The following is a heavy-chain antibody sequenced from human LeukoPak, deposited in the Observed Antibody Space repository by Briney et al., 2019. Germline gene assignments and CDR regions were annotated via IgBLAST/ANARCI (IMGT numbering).Heavy chain of an antibody. CDR1: GYSISSGYY. D-gene: IGHD3-3*01. CDR2: IYQSGST. J-gene: IGHJ2*01. V-gene: IGHV4-38-2*02. Sequence: SETLSLTCTVSGYSISSGYYWGWIRQSPGKGLEWIGSIYQSGSTYYNPSLKSRVTISVDTSKNQFSLKLSSVTAADTAVYYCARVEWLTSVTPGWYFDLWGRGTLVTVSS. CDR3: ARVEWLTSVTPGWYFDL.